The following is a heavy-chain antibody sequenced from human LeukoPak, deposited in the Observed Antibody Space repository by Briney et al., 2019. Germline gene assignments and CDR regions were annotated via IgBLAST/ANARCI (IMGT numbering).Heavy chain of an antibody. Sequence: SETLSLTCAVYGGSFSGYYWSWIRQPPGKGLEWIGEINHSGSTNYHPSLKSRVTISVDTSKNQFSLKLSSVTAADTAVYYCARRGTAMAKNFDYWGQGTLVTVSS. CDR2: INHSGST. J-gene: IGHJ4*02. V-gene: IGHV4-34*01. CDR1: GGSFSGYY. CDR3: ARRGTAMAKNFDY. D-gene: IGHD5-18*01.